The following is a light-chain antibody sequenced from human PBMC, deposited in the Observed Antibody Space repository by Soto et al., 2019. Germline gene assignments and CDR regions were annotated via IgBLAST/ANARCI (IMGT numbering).Light chain of an antibody. CDR1: SSNIGAGYD. Sequence: QPVLTQPPSVSGAPGQRVTISCTGSSSNIGAGYDVHWYQQLPGTAPKLLIYGNSNRPSGVPDRFSGSKSGTSAPLAITGVPAEDEADYYCQSYDSSLSGSVVFGGGTKVTVL. J-gene: IGLJ2*01. CDR2: GNS. V-gene: IGLV1-40*01. CDR3: QSYDSSLSGSVV.